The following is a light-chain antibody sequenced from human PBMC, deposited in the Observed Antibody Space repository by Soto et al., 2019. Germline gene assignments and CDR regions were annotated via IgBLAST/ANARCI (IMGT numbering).Light chain of an antibody. J-gene: IGKJ1*01. CDR3: LHYNSYSPA. CDR1: QTISSW. V-gene: IGKV1-5*03. CDR2: KAS. Sequence: DIQMTQSPSTLSGSVGDRVTITCRASQTISSWLAWYQQKPGKAPKLLIYKASTLKSGVPSRFSGSGSGTELHLNISSMQPDDFATYYCLHYNSYSPAFGHLTKVDLK.